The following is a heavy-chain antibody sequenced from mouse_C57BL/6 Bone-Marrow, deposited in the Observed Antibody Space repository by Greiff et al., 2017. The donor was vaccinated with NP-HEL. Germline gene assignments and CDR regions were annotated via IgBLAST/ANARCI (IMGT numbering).Heavy chain of an antibody. D-gene: IGHD2-5*01. CDR1: GYTFTDYN. Sequence: EVKLQESGPELVKPGASVKMSCKASGYTFTDYNMHWVKQSHGKSLEWIGYINPNNGGTSYNQKFKGKATLTVNKSSSTAYMELRSLTSEDSAVYYCARSYYSNWWYFDVWGTGTTVTVSS. CDR2: INPNNGGT. CDR3: ARSYYSNWWYFDV. J-gene: IGHJ1*03. V-gene: IGHV1-22*01.